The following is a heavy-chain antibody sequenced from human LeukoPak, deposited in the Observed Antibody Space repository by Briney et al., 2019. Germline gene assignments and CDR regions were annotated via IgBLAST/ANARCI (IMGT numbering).Heavy chain of an antibody. D-gene: IGHD1-14*01. J-gene: IGHJ4*02. V-gene: IGHV5-51*01. CDR1: EYSFTSYR. Sequence: GESLKISCKGSEYSFTSYRIGWVRQMPGKGLEWMGIIYPGDSDTRYSPSFQGQVTISADKSISTAYLQWSSLKASDTALYYCARSPELFKTFHYWGQGTLVTVSS. CDR3: ARSPELFKTFHY. CDR2: IYPGDSDT.